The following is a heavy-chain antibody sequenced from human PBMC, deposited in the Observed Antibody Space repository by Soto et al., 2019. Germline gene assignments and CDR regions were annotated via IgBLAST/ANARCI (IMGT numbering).Heavy chain of an antibody. CDR2: IIPIFGTA. Sequence: QVQLVQSGAEVKKPGSSVKVSCKASGGTFSSYAISWVRQAPGQGLEWMGGIIPIFGTANYAQKFQGRVTITADESTSTAYVELSSLRSEDTAVYYCARETYCGGDCYTYGAFDIWGQGTMVTVSS. D-gene: IGHD2-21*02. J-gene: IGHJ3*02. CDR1: GGTFSSYA. V-gene: IGHV1-69*01. CDR3: ARETYCGGDCYTYGAFDI.